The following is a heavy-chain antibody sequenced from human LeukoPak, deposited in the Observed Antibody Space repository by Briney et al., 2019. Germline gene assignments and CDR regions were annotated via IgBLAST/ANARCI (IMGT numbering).Heavy chain of an antibody. CDR1: GGTFSSYA. Sequence: GASVKVSCKASGGTFSSYAISWVRQAPGQGLEWMGGIIPIFGTANYAQKFQGRVTITADEPTSTAYMELSSLRSEDTAVYYYARDLGTIFGVVNRYYFDYWGQGTLVTVSS. CDR3: ARDLGTIFGVVNRYYFDY. V-gene: IGHV1-69*13. D-gene: IGHD3-3*01. J-gene: IGHJ4*02. CDR2: IIPIFGTA.